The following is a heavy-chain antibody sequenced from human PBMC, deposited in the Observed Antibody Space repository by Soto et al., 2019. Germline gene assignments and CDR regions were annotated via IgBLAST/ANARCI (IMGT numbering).Heavy chain of an antibody. CDR3: ARDREVRGVIGSYYYMDV. CDR2: IYSGGST. V-gene: IGHV3-66*01. CDR1: GFTVSSNY. D-gene: IGHD3-10*01. Sequence: GGSLRLSCAASGFTVSSNYMSWVRQAPGKGLEWVSVIYSGGSTYYADSVKGRFPISRDNSKNTLYLQMNSLRAEDTAVYYCARDREVRGVIGSYYYMDVWGKGTTVTVSS. J-gene: IGHJ6*03.